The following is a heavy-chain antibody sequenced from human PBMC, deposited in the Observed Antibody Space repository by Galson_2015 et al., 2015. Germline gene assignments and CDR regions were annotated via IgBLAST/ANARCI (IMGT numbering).Heavy chain of an antibody. CDR2: ISYDGSNK. CDR3: AREIVATSLFYYYGMDV. Sequence: SLRLSCAASGFTFSSYGMHWVRQAPGKGLEWVAVISYDGSNKYYADSVKGRFTISRDNSKNTLYLQMNSLRAEDTALYYCAREIVATSLFYYYGMDVWGQGTTVTVSS. J-gene: IGHJ6*02. V-gene: IGHV3-30*19. CDR1: GFTFSSYG. D-gene: IGHD5-12*01.